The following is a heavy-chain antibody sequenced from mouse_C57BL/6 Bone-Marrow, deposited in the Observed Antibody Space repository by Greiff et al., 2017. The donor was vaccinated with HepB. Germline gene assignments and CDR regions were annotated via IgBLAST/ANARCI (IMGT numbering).Heavy chain of an antibody. D-gene: IGHD1-1*01. CDR2: IWSGGST. J-gene: IGHJ2*01. CDR1: GFAFTSYG. Sequence: VQLQESGPGLVQPSQSLSITCTVSGFAFTSYGVHWVRQSPGKGLEWLGVIWSGGSTDYNAAFISRLSISKDNSKSQVFFKMNSLQADDTAIYYCARPGRRDYFDYWGQGTTLTVSS. CDR3: ARPGRRDYFDY. V-gene: IGHV2-2*01.